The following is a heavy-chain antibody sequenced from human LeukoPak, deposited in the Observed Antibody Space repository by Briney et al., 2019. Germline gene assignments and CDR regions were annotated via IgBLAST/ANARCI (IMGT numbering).Heavy chain of an antibody. CDR1: GGSISSYH. Sequence: SETLSLTCTVSGGSISSYHWSWIRQPPGKGLEWIGYIYYSGSTSYKPSLKSRVTISVDTSKNQFSLKLRSVTAADTAVYYCARETSQKGAHYMDVWGKGTTVTISS. J-gene: IGHJ6*03. CDR2: IYYSGST. V-gene: IGHV4-59*01. CDR3: ARETSQKGAHYMDV. D-gene: IGHD3-16*01.